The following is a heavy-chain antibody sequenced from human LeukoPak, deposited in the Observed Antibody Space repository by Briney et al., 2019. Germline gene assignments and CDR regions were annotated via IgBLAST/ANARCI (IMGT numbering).Heavy chain of an antibody. J-gene: IGHJ6*02. V-gene: IGHV4-34*01. D-gene: IGHD2-2*01. CDR1: GGSFSDYY. Sequence: PSETLSLTCAVYGGSFSDYYWSWIRQPPGKGLEWIGEINHSGSTNYNPSLKSRVTISVDTSKNQFSLKLSSVTAADTAVYYCARGYIVVVPAASDYYYYGMDVWGQGTTVTVSS. CDR2: INHSGST. CDR3: ARGYIVVVPAASDYYYYGMDV.